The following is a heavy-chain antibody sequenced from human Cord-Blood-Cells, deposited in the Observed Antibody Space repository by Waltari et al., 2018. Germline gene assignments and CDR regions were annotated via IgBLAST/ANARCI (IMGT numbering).Heavy chain of an antibody. CDR3: ARGPYSSSWYY. D-gene: IGHD6-13*01. CDR1: GGSFSGYY. V-gene: IGHV4-34*01. CDR2: INHSGST. J-gene: IGHJ4*02. Sequence: QVQLQQWGAGLLKPSETLSLTCAVYGGSFSGYYWSWTRQPPGKGLEWIGEINHSGSTNYNPSLKSRVTISVDTSKNQFSLKLSSVTAADTAVYYCARGPYSSSWYYWGQGTLVTVSS.